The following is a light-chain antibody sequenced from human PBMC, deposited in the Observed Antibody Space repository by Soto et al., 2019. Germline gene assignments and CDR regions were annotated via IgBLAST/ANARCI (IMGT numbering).Light chain of an antibody. Sequence: QSVLTQPASVSGSPGQSITISCTGTSSDVSGYNYISWYQQHPGKAPKLMIYEVSNRPSGVSNRFSGSKSGNTASLTISGLQAEDEADYYCSSYRSSSTWVFGGGTKLTVL. CDR2: EVS. V-gene: IGLV2-14*01. CDR1: SSDVSGYNY. J-gene: IGLJ3*02. CDR3: SSYRSSSTWV.